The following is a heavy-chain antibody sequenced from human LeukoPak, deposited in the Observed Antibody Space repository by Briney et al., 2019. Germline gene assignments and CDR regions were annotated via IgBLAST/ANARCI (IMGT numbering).Heavy chain of an antibody. CDR3: ARDIRDYYDSSGYYTPLYYYYMDV. CDR2: IYTSGST. Sequence: SETLSLTCTVSGGSISSYYWSWIRQPAGKGLEWIGRIYTSGSTNYNPSLKSRVTMSVDTSKNQFSLKLSSVTAADTAVYYCARDIRDYYDSSGYYTPLYYYYMDVWGKGTTVTVSS. J-gene: IGHJ6*03. CDR1: GGSISSYY. D-gene: IGHD3-22*01. V-gene: IGHV4-4*07.